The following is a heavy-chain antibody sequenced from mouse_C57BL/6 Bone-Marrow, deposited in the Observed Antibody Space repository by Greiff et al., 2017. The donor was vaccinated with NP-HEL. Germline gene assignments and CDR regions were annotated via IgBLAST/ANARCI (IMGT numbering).Heavy chain of an antibody. D-gene: IGHD1-1*01. Sequence: VQLKQSGAELVKPGASVKLSCTASGFNIKDSYMHWVKQRTEQGLEWIGRIDPEDGETKYAPKFQGKATIPADTSSNTAYLQLSSLTSEDTAVYYCASPYYCGSSPDDWGQGTTLTVSS. V-gene: IGHV14-2*01. CDR1: GFNIKDSY. J-gene: IGHJ2*01. CDR3: ASPYYCGSSPDD. CDR2: IDPEDGET.